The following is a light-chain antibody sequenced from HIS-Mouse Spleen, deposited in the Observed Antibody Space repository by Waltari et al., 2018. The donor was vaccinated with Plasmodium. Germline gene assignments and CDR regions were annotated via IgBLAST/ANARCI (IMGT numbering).Light chain of an antibody. Sequence: DIVMTQSPDSLAVSLGERATTNCKSSQSVLYSSNNKNYLDWYQQKPGQPPKLLIYGASTRESGVPDRFSGSGSGTDFTLTISSLQAEDVAVYYCQQYYSTPLTFGGGTKVEIK. CDR2: GAS. J-gene: IGKJ4*01. CDR1: QSVLYSSNNKNY. CDR3: QQYYSTPLT. V-gene: IGKV4-1*01.